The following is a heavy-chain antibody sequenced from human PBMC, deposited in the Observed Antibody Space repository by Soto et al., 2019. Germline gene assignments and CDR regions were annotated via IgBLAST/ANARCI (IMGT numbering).Heavy chain of an antibody. D-gene: IGHD1-26*01. V-gene: IGHV3-30*18. CDR2: ISYYGSNK. CDR3: AKDTSFRTPDLPWDYGMDV. Sequence: VVTLRAPIGAVVFTFGSFGMLRLLQPPGKEMDWVAVISYYGSNKYYADSVKGRFTISRDNSKNTLYLQMNSLRAEDTAVYYCAKDTSFRTPDLPWDYGMDVWGEGTTVTVYS. J-gene: IGHJ6*04. CDR1: VFTFGSFG.